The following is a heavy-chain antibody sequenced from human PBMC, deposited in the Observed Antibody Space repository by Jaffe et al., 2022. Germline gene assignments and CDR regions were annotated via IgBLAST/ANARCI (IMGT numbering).Heavy chain of an antibody. Sequence: QVQLQQWGAGLLKPSETLSLTCAVYGGSFSGYYWSWIRQPPGKGLEWIGEINHSGSTNYNPSLKSRVTISVDTSKNQFSLKLSSVTAADTAVYYCARERGPGDYPRHAYYYMDVWGKGTTVTVSS. CDR3: ARERGPGDYPRHAYYYMDV. D-gene: IGHD4-17*01. J-gene: IGHJ6*03. V-gene: IGHV4-34*01. CDR1: GGSFSGYY. CDR2: INHSGST.